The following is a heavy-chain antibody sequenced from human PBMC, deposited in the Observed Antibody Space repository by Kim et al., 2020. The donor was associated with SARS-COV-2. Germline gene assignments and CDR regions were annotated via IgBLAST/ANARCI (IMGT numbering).Heavy chain of an antibody. J-gene: IGHJ6*03. CDR3: ARNMWADVVTAVDV. D-gene: IGHD2-21*02. V-gene: IGHV3-9*01. Sequence: GGSLRLSCEVSGFTFADYAMHWVRQAPGKGLEWVSGISWNSGSIGYADSVKGRFTISRDNAKRSLYLQMNSLRGEDTALYFCARNMWADVVTAVDVWGKGTTVIVS. CDR1: GFTFADYA. CDR2: ISWNSGSI.